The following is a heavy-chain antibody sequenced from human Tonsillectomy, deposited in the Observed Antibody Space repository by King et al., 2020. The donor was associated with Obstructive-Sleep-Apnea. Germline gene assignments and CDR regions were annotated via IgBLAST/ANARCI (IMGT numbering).Heavy chain of an antibody. V-gene: IGHV3-30*04. Sequence: VQLVESGGGVVQPGRSLRLSCAASGFTFSSYAMHCVRQAPGKGLEWVAVISYDGSNKYYADSVKGRFTISRDNSKNTLYLQMNSLRAEDTAAYYCARDRSNRVRYFDFWGQGTLVTVSS. J-gene: IGHJ4*02. CDR1: GFTFSSYA. CDR2: ISYDGSNK. D-gene: IGHD2/OR15-2a*01. CDR3: ARDRSNRVRYFDF.